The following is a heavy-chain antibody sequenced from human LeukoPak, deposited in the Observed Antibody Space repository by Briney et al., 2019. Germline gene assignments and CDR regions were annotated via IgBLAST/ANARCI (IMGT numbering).Heavy chain of an antibody. J-gene: IGHJ4*02. CDR2: IWYDGSNK. V-gene: IGHV3-33*06. CDR1: GFTFSSYG. CDR3: AKQRIGAGLAVAGTAPFDY. D-gene: IGHD6-19*01. Sequence: GGSLRLSCAASGFTFSSYGIHWVRQAPGQGLEWVAVIWYDGSNKFYADSVKGRFTISRDNSKNTLFLQMDSLRAEDTAVYHCAKQRIGAGLAVAGTAPFDYWGQGTLVTVSS.